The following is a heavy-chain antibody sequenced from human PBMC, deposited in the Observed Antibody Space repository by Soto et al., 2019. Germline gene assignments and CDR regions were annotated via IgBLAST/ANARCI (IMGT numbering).Heavy chain of an antibody. CDR3: ERDPGRGSYLGYADH. CDR1: GFTFSSYA. V-gene: IGHV3-30-3*01. CDR2: ISYDGINK. Sequence: GGSLRLSCAASGFTFSSYAIHWVRQAPGKGLEWVALISYDGINKYCADSVKGRFTMSRDNSKNTLYLQMNSLRAEDTAVYYCERDPGRGSYLGYADHWGQGTLVTVYS. J-gene: IGHJ4*02. D-gene: IGHD1-26*01.